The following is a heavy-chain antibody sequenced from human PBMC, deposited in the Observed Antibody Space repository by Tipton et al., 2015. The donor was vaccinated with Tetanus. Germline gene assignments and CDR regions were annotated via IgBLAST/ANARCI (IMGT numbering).Heavy chain of an antibody. CDR2: IYYSGST. D-gene: IGHD3-10*01. CDR1: GDSLSNGDYY. J-gene: IGHJ6*02. CDR3: ARDRGVRGGYYYYHGMDV. V-gene: IGHV4-30-4*01. Sequence: TLSLTCTVSGDSLSNGDYYWSWIRQPPGKGLESIGYIYYSGSTYYNPSLKSRVTISVDTSQKQISLKVNSVTAADTAVYYCARDRGVRGGYYYYHGMDVWXQGTTVTVSS.